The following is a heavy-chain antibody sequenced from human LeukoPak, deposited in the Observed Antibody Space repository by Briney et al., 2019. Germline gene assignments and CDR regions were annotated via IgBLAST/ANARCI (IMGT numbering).Heavy chain of an antibody. Sequence: SETLSLTCAVYGGSFSGYYWSWIRQPPGKGLEWIGEINHSGSTNYNPSLKSRVTISVDTPKNQFSLKLSSVTAADTAVYYCARGRRGGPLDYWGQGTLVTVSS. V-gene: IGHV4-34*01. CDR2: INHSGST. CDR1: GGSFSGYY. J-gene: IGHJ4*02. CDR3: ARGRRGGPLDY.